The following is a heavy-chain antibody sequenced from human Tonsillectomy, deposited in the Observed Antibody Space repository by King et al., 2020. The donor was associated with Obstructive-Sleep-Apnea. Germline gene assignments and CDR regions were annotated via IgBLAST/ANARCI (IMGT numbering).Heavy chain of an antibody. CDR2: IKSKTDGGTT. V-gene: IGHV3-15*01. Sequence: VQLVESGGGLVKPGGSLRLSCAASGVTFSNAWMSWVRQAPGKGLEWVGRIKSKTDGGTTDYAAPVKGRLTISRDDSKNTLYLQMNSLKTEDTAVYYCTTDPGVVATIAVRYYYGMDGWGQGTTVTVSS. CDR1: GVTFSNAW. J-gene: IGHJ6*02. D-gene: IGHD5-12*01. CDR3: TTDPGVVATIAVRYYYGMDG.